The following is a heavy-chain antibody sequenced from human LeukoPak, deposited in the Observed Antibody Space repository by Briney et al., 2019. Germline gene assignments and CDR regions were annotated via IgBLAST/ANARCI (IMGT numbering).Heavy chain of an antibody. D-gene: IGHD6-13*01. Sequence: GGSLRLSCAASGFTFTTYWMGWVRQAPGKGPEWVANINQVGSSKYFVDSVKGRFTISRDNAKNTVYLEMNSLRSEDTAVYYCARAIGSSWGKVDYWGQGTLVTVSS. V-gene: IGHV3-7*01. J-gene: IGHJ4*02. CDR3: ARAIGSSWGKVDY. CDR2: INQVGSSK. CDR1: GFTFTTYW.